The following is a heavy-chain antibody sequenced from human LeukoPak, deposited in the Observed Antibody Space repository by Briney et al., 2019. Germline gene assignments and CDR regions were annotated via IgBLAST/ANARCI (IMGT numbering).Heavy chain of an antibody. CDR2: ISRSSSYI. CDR1: GFTFSSYS. V-gene: IGHV3-21*01. Sequence: PGGSLRLSCAASGFTFSSYSMNWVRQAPGKGLEWVSSISRSSSYIYYADSVKGRFTISRDNAKNSLYLQMNSLRAEDTAVYYCARDPSYCSSTSCLYGGGYWGQGTLVTVSS. J-gene: IGHJ4*02. D-gene: IGHD2-2*01. CDR3: ARDPSYCSSTSCLYGGGY.